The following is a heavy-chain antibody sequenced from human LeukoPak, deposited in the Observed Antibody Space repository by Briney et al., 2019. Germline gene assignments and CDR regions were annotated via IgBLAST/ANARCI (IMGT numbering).Heavy chain of an antibody. Sequence: GGSLRLSCAASGFTFSSYGMHWVRQAPGKGLEWVAVIWYDGSNKYYGDSVKGRFTISRDNSKNTLYLQMNSLRAEDTAVYYCARAPGGYCTSTSCYPSYSFDYWAREPWSPSPQ. J-gene: IGHJ4*02. V-gene: IGHV3-33*01. CDR1: GFTFSSYG. D-gene: IGHD2-2*01. CDR3: ARAPGGYCTSTSCYPSYSFDY. CDR2: IWYDGSNK.